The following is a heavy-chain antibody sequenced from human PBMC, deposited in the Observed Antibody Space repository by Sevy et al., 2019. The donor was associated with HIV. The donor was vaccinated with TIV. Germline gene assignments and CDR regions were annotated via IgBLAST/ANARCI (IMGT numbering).Heavy chain of an antibody. J-gene: IGHJ3*02. CDR1: GYTFTSYG. CDR2: ISAYNGNT. V-gene: IGHV1-18*01. CDR3: ARDFSVTQDYVPLDAFDI. D-gene: IGHD3-10*02. Sequence: ASVKVSCKASGYTFTSYGISWVRQAPGQGLEWMGWISAYNGNTNYAQKLQGRDTMTTDTSTSTAYMELRSLRSDDTAVYYCARDFSVTQDYVPLDAFDIWGQGTMVTVSS.